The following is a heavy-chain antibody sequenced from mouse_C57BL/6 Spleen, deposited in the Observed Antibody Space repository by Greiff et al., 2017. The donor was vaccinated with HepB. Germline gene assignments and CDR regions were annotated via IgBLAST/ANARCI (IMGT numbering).Heavy chain of an antibody. D-gene: IGHD1-1*01. V-gene: IGHV1-5*01. Sequence: VQLQQSGTVLARPGASVKMSCKTSGYTFTSYWMHWVKQRPGQGLEWIGAIYPGNSDTSYNQKFKGKAKLTAVTSASTAYMELSSLTNEDSAVYDCTRDYYGSSPYYYAMDYWGQGTSVTVSS. CDR1: GYTFTSYW. CDR3: TRDYYGSSPYYYAMDY. J-gene: IGHJ4*01. CDR2: IYPGNSDT.